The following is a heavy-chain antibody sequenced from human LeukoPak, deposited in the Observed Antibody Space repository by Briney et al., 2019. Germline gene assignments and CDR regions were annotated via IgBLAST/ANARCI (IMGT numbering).Heavy chain of an antibody. D-gene: IGHD1-14*01. Sequence: GAAAKVSCKSSGYTFIDYYIHWVRQAPGQGLEWMGWINPNRVAMKYAQKFQGRVSMTRDTSINTAYMDLTNLRSDDTAIFYCARVKKLMPEFEFWGQGTLVTVSS. CDR1: GYTFIDYY. CDR2: INPNRVAM. J-gene: IGHJ4*02. V-gene: IGHV1-2*02. CDR3: ARVKKLMPEFEF.